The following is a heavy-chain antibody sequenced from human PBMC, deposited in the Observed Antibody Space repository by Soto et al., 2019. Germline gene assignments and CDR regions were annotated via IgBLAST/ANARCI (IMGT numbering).Heavy chain of an antibody. D-gene: IGHD3-22*01. J-gene: IGHJ4*02. V-gene: IGHV3-21*01. CDR3: AREADFASSGYVLDY. CDR2: VTSSPSSM. CDR1: GFTCSGFS. Sequence: GGSLRLSCAASGFTCSGFSMNWVRQAPGKGLEWVSSVTSSPSSMFYADSVKGRFTISRDDAKDSLFLQMNSLRADDTAVYYCAREADFASSGYVLDYWGLGTLVTVSS.